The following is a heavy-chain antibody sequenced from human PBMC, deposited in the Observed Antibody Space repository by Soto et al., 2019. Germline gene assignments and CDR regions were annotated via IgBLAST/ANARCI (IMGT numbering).Heavy chain of an antibody. D-gene: IGHD6-6*01. J-gene: IGHJ4*02. CDR1: GFTFSSYA. CDR3: EGIAARYYFDY. Sequence: SGGSLRLSCAASGFTFSSYAMSWVRQAPGKGLEWVSAISGSGGSTYYADSVKGRFTISRDNSKNTLYLQMNSLRAEDTALYYCEGIAARYYFDYWGQGTLVTVSS. CDR2: ISGSGGST. V-gene: IGHV3-23*01.